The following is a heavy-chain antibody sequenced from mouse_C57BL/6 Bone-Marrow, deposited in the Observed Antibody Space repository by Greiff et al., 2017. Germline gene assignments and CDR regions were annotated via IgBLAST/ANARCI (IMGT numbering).Heavy chain of an antibody. CDR3: ARYYYGSRGFDY. Sequence: EVQVVESGGGLVQPGGSLKLSCAASGFTFSDYGMAWVRQAPRKGPEGVAFFSNLAYSIYYADTVTGRFTISRENAKNTLYLEMSRLRSEDTAMYYCARYYYGSRGFDYWGQGTTLTVSS. D-gene: IGHD1-1*01. V-gene: IGHV5-15*01. J-gene: IGHJ2*01. CDR1: GFTFSDYG. CDR2: FSNLAYSI.